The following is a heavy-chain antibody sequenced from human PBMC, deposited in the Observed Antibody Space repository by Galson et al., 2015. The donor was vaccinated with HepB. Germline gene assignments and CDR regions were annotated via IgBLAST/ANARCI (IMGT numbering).Heavy chain of an antibody. CDR1: GFSFSSYG. CDR2: IWYDGSNK. Sequence: SLRLSCAASGFSFSSYGMHWVRQAPGKGLEWVAVIWYDGSNKYLADSVKGRFTISRDNAKNTLYLQMNNLRVEDSAVYFCARDSFYSDYWGGPDYWGQGTLVTVSS. J-gene: IGHJ4*02. D-gene: IGHD2-21*01. V-gene: IGHV3-33*01. CDR3: ARDSFYSDYWGGPDY.